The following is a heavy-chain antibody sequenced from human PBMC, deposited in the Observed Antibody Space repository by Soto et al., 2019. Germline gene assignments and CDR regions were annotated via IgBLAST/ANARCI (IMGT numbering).Heavy chain of an antibody. CDR3: ARGRNAVLWFGELRVVFDY. V-gene: IGHV4-34*01. Sequence: SETLSLTCAVYGGSFSGYYRSWIRQPPGKGLEWIGEINHSGSTNYNPSLKSRVTISVDTSKNQFSLKLSSVTAADTAVYYCARGRNAVLWFGELRVVFDYWGQGTLVTVFS. J-gene: IGHJ4*02. CDR2: INHSGST. CDR1: GGSFSGYY. D-gene: IGHD3-10*01.